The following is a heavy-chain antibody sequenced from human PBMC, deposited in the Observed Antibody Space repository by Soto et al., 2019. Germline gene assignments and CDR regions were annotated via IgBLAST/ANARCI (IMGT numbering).Heavy chain of an antibody. CDR1: GFTFSSYA. CDR3: ARRGPGTYFDY. CDR2: ISGSGDST. V-gene: IGHV3-23*01. D-gene: IGHD6-13*01. Sequence: GSLRLSCATSGFTFSSYAMNWVRQAPGKGLEWVSVISGSGDSTYYADSVKGRFTISRDNSKNTLYLQMNSLRAEDTAVYYCARRGPGTYFDYWGQGTLVTVSS. J-gene: IGHJ4*02.